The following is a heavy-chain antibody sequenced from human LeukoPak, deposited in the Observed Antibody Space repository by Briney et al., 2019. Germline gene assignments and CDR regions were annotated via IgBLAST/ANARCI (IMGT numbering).Heavy chain of an antibody. D-gene: IGHD3-10*01. J-gene: IGHJ6*02. CDR3: AKFRTDYYGSGSYYTPHYYGMDV. Sequence: GGSLRLSCAASGFSFSSYAVSWVRQAPGKGLEWVSAISGSGGSTYYADSVKGRFTISRDNSKNTLYLQMNSLRAEDTAVYYCAKFRTDYYGSGSYYTPHYYGMDVWGQGTTVTVSS. V-gene: IGHV3-23*01. CDR2: ISGSGGST. CDR1: GFSFSSYA.